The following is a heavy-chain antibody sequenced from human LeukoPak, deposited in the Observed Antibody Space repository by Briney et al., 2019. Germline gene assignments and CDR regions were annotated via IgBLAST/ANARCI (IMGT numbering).Heavy chain of an antibody. CDR2: IYYSGST. D-gene: IGHD5-18*01. V-gene: IGHV4-59*01. J-gene: IGHJ2*01. Sequence: SETLSLTCTVSGVSISSYYWSWIRQPPGKGLEWIGYIYYSGSTNYNPSLKSRVTISVDTSKNQFSLKLSSVTAADTAVYYCARTNPSDTDWYFDLWGRGTLVTVSS. CDR3: ARTNPSDTDWYFDL. CDR1: GVSISSYY.